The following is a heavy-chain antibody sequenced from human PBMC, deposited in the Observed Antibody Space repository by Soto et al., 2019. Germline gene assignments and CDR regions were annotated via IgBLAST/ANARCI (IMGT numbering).Heavy chain of an antibody. J-gene: IGHJ4*02. D-gene: IGHD3-16*01. V-gene: IGHV4-38-2*01. CDR2: IYHSGST. Sequence: SETLSLTCAVSGYSISSGYYWGWIRQPPGKGLEWIGSIYHSGSTYYNPSLKSRVTISVDTSKNQFSLKLSSVTAADTAVYYCARLTEIDYWGQGTLVTVSS. CDR3: ARLTEIDY. CDR1: GYSISSGYY.